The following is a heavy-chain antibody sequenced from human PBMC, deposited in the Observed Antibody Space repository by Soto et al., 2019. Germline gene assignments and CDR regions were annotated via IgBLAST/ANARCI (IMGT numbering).Heavy chain of an antibody. J-gene: IGHJ4*02. Sequence: GSLRLSCAASGFTFSSYTMHWVRQAPGKGLEWVALISYDEIDKYFADAVKGRFTISRDNSKNTLYLQMDSLRAEDTAVYYCAGRSGSSDYWGRGTLVTVSS. D-gene: IGHD3-10*01. CDR2: ISYDEIDK. CDR1: GFTFSSYT. CDR3: AGRSGSSDY. V-gene: IGHV3-30*04.